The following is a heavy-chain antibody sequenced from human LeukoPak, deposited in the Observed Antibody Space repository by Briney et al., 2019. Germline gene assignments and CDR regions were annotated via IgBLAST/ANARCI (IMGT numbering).Heavy chain of an antibody. CDR1: GFIFSSYS. J-gene: IGHJ3*02. CDR3: ARDGYYYDSSGYYQEAFDI. Sequence: GGSLRLSCAASGFIFSSYSMNWVRQAPGKGLEWVSSISSSSSYIYYADSVKGRFTISRDNAKNSLYLQMNSLRAEDTAVYYCARDGYYYDSSGYYQEAFDIWGQGTMVTVSS. V-gene: IGHV3-21*01. D-gene: IGHD3-22*01. CDR2: ISSSSSYI.